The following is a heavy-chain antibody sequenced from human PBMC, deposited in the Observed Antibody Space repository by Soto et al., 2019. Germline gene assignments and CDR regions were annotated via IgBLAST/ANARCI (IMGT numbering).Heavy chain of an antibody. CDR2: VSWDGGST. Sequence: VQLVESGGVVVQPGGSLSLSCAASGFTCDDYTMHWVRHAPETPLEWVYLVSWDGGSTYYADSVKGRCTISRDNSKNSLYLQMNSLRTEDTALYSCAKDAGDYYYYYGMYVWGQGTTVTVAS. CDR1: GFTCDDYT. J-gene: IGHJ6*02. D-gene: IGHD7-27*01. CDR3: AKDAGDYYYYYGMYV. V-gene: IGHV3-43*01.